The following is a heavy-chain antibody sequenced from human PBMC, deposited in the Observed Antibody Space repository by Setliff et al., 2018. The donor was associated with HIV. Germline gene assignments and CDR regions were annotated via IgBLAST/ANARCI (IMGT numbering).Heavy chain of an antibody. CDR1: GFAFDIYD. J-gene: IGHJ4*02. CDR2: ISSSSYYI. CDR3: AKTRPGSYYDF. Sequence: PGGSLRLSCATSGFAFDIYDMNWVRQAPGKGLEWVSSISSSSYYIYYADSVKGRFTISSDNAKNSLYLQMNSLRAEDTAVYYCAKTRPGSYYDFWGQGTLVTVSS. V-gene: IGHV3-21*01. D-gene: IGHD1-26*01.